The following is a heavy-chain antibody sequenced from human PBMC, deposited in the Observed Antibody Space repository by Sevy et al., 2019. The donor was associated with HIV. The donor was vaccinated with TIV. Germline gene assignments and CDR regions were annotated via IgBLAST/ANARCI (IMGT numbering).Heavy chain of an antibody. Sequence: GGSLRLSCAASGFTFSSYAMSWVRQAPGKGLEWVSAISGSGGSTYYADSVKGRFTISRDNSKNTLYLQMNSLRAEDTAVYYCAKRADATYYYDSSGYFGYWVQGTLFTVSS. V-gene: IGHV3-23*01. CDR2: ISGSGGST. CDR1: GFTFSSYA. D-gene: IGHD3-22*01. J-gene: IGHJ4*02. CDR3: AKRADATYYYDSSGYFGY.